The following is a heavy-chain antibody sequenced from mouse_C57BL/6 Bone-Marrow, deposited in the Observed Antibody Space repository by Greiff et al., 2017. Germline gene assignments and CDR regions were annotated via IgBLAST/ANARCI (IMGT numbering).Heavy chain of an antibody. Sequence: QVQLQQPGAELVMPGASVKLSCKASGYTFTSYWMHWVKQRPGQGLEWIGEIDPSDSYTNYNQKFKGKSTLTVDTSSSTAYMQLSSLTSEDSAVYYGARDWCNCYYWYFDVWGTGTTVTVSS. J-gene: IGHJ1*03. D-gene: IGHD2-1*01. CDR2: IDPSDSYT. CDR3: ARDWCNCYYWYFDV. V-gene: IGHV1-69*01. CDR1: GYTFTSYW.